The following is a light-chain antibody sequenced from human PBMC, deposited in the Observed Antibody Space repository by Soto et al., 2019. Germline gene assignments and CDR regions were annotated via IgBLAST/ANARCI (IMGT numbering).Light chain of an antibody. V-gene: IGLV2-8*01. CDR3: SSYGGTNNYVV. Sequence: QSALTQPPSASGSPGQSVTISCTGTSSDVGGYNYVSWYQQHPGKAPKVIIYEVSKRPSGVPDRFSGSKSGNTASLTVSGLQAEDEADYYCSSYGGTNNYVVFGGGTKVTVL. CDR1: SSDVGGYNY. J-gene: IGLJ2*01. CDR2: EVS.